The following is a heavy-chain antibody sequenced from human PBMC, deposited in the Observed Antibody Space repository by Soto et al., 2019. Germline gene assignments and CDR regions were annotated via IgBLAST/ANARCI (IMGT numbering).Heavy chain of an antibody. CDR2: IYYSGST. V-gene: IGHV4-59*01. D-gene: IGHD3-3*01. CDR3: ARDRGVYYDGYYYGMDV. Sequence: PSETLSLTCTVSGGSISSYYWSWIRQPPGKGLEWIGYIYYSGSTNYNPSLKSRVTISVDTSKNQFSLKLSSVTAADTAVYYCARDRGVYYDGYYYGMDVWSQGTTVTVSS. CDR1: GGSISSYY. J-gene: IGHJ6*02.